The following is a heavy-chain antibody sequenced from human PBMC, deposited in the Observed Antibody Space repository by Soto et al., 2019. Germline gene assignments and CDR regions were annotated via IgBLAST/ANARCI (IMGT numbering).Heavy chain of an antibody. D-gene: IGHD5-18*01. CDR2: IKSKTDGRTT. V-gene: IGHV3-15*07. CDR3: TSLQVYSYGYAYVYYYYGMDV. CDR1: GFTFSNAW. J-gene: IGHJ6*02. Sequence: GGSLRLSCAASGFTFSNAWMNWVRQAPGKGLEWVGRIKSKTDGRTTDYAAPVKGRFTISRDDSKNTLYLQMNSLKTEDTAVYYCTSLQVYSYGYAYVYYYYGMDVWGQGTTVTVSS.